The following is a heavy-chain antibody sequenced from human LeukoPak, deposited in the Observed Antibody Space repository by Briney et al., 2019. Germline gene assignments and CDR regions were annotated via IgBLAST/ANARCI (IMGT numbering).Heavy chain of an antibody. J-gene: IGHJ5*02. CDR3: ARDAITMVRGVISP. CDR2: ISSSSSYI. D-gene: IGHD3-10*01. Sequence: PGGSLRLSCGASGYTFSEYTMKWARQAPGKGLEWVSSISSSSSYIYYADAVKGRFTISRDNAKKSLYLQMNSPRAEDTAVYYCARDAITMVRGVISPWGQGTLVTVSS. CDR1: GYTFSEYT. V-gene: IGHV3-21*01.